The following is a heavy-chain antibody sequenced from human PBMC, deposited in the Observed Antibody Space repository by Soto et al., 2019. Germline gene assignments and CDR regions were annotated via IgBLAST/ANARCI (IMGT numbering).Heavy chain of an antibody. Sequence: GGSLRLSCAASGFTFSSYWMSWVRQAPGKGLEWVANIKQDGSEKYYVDSVKGRFTISRDNAKNSLYLQMNSLRAEDTAVYYCAFDVGDYAYYYCYGMDVWGQGTTVTVSS. J-gene: IGHJ6*02. V-gene: IGHV3-7*01. CDR2: IKQDGSEK. D-gene: IGHD4-17*01. CDR3: AFDVGDYAYYYCYGMDV. CDR1: GFTFSSYW.